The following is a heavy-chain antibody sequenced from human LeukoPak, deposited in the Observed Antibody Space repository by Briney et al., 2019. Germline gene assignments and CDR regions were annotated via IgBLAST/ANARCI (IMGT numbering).Heavy chain of an antibody. CDR2: IYHSGST. V-gene: IGHV4-38-2*01. D-gene: IGHD5-24*01. Sequence: RPSETLSLTCAVSGYSISSDYYWGWIRQPPGKGLEWIGNIYHSGSTYYNPSLKSRVTISVDTSKNQFFLKLSSVTAADTAVYYCARREMATITSFDYWGQGTLVTVSS. CDR1: GYSISSDYY. CDR3: ARREMATITSFDY. J-gene: IGHJ4*02.